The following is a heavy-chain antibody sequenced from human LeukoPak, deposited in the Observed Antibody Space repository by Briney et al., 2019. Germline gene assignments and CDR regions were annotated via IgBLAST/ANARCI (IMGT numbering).Heavy chain of an antibody. J-gene: IGHJ4*02. CDR3: ARDDYGGNVSFDF. D-gene: IGHD4-23*01. CDR2: MYYSGST. V-gene: IGHV4-39*02. CDR1: GGSISSSNYY. Sequence: SETLSLTCTVSGGSISSSNYYWGWIRQPPGKGLEWFGSMYYSGSTYYNPSLKSRVTISVDTSKNQFSLKLSSVTAADTAVYYCARDDYGGNVSFDFWGQGTLVTVSS.